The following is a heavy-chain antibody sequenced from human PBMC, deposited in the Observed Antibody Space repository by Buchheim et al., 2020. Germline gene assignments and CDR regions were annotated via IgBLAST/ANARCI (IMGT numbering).Heavy chain of an antibody. CDR1: GGSISSSSYY. CDR3: ARGVYGGYSSTFFYGMDV. Sequence: QLQLQESGPGLVKPSETLSLTCTVSGGSISSSSYYWGWIRQPPGKGLEWIGSIYYSGSTYYNPSLKSRVTISVDTSKNQFSLKLSSVTAADTAVYYCARGVYGGYSSTFFYGMDVWGQGTT. J-gene: IGHJ6*02. CDR2: IYYSGST. V-gene: IGHV4-39*07. D-gene: IGHD5-18*01.